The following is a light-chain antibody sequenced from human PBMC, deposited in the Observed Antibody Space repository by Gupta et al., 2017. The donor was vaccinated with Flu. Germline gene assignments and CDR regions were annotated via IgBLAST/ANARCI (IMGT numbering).Light chain of an antibody. CDR1: NSDVRGNNY. J-gene: IGLJ3*02. CDR2: EVT. CDR3: HSESNTKNHWV. V-gene: IGLV2-14*01. Sequence: WSETNSDVRGNNYVCWYQKHPGKAPKLIIYEVTSRPSGVAHRFSGSKSGNTASLTIAGLQAEDEADFYCHSESNTKNHWVFGGGTKLTVL.